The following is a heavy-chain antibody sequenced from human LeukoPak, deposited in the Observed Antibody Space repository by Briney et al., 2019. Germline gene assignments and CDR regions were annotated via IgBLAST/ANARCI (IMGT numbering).Heavy chain of an antibody. Sequence: PSETLSLTCTVSGVSISSYYWSWIRQPPGKGLEWIGYIYYSGSTNYNPSLKSRATISVDTSKNQFSLKLSSVTAADTAVYYCARTRRYSSGWYPLDYWGQGTLVTVSS. J-gene: IGHJ4*02. CDR2: IYYSGST. CDR1: GVSISSYY. V-gene: IGHV4-59*01. CDR3: ARTRRYSSGWYPLDY. D-gene: IGHD6-19*01.